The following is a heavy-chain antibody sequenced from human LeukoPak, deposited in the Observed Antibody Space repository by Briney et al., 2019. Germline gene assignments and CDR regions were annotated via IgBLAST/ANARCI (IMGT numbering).Heavy chain of an antibody. CDR2: IYYSGST. D-gene: IGHD3-10*01. CDR1: GGSISSYY. Sequence: SETLPLTCTVSGGSISSYYWSWIRQPPGMGLEWIGYIYYSGSTNYNPSLKSRVTISVDTSKNQFSLKLSSVTAADTAVYYCARNMVRGVLDAFDIWGQGTMVTVSS. J-gene: IGHJ3*02. V-gene: IGHV4-59*01. CDR3: ARNMVRGVLDAFDI.